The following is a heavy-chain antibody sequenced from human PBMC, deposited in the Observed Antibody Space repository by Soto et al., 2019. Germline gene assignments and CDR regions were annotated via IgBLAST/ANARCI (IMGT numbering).Heavy chain of an antibody. CDR1: GFTFSSYG. D-gene: IGHD3-16*02. Sequence: QVQLVESGVGVVQPGRSLRLSCAASGFTFSSYGMHWVRQAPGKGLEWVAIISYDGSNQYYADSVKGRFTISRDNSKNTLYLQMNSLGTEDTAVYYCAKALGELSPESYDHWGQGVLVTVSS. V-gene: IGHV3-30*18. CDR3: AKALGELSPESYDH. CDR2: ISYDGSNQ. J-gene: IGHJ4*02.